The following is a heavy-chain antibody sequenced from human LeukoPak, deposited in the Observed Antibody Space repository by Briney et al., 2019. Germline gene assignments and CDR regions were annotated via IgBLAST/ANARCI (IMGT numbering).Heavy chain of an antibody. J-gene: IGHJ5*02. D-gene: IGHD3-10*01. CDR3: ARGYYASGFNP. V-gene: IGHV6-1*01. CDR2: TYYRSKWYI. CDR1: GDSVSSNSAI. Sequence: SQTLSLSSAISGDSVSSNSAISNWIRQSPSRGLEWLGRTYYRSKWYIDYGASVKSRITINADTSKNQFSLQLNSVTPEDTAVYYCARGYYASGFNPWGQGTLVTVSS.